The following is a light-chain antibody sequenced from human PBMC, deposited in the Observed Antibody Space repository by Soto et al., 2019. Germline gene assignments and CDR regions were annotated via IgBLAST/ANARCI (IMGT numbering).Light chain of an antibody. V-gene: IGKV1-16*01. Sequence: IQMTQSPSSLSASVGDRVTITCRASQDINKYLVWIQQKPGKAPRSLIYRASILQDGVPARFSVSGSGTDFTLIIPSLQPEDLATYYCQQSYTHPITFGQGTRLEIK. J-gene: IGKJ5*01. CDR1: QDINKY. CDR2: RAS. CDR3: QQSYTHPIT.